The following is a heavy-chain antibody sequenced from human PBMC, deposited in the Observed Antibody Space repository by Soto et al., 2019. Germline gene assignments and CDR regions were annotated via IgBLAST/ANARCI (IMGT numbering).Heavy chain of an antibody. CDR2: ISAYNGNT. CDR1: GYTFTSYG. D-gene: IGHD3-16*01. J-gene: IGHJ6*02. CDR3: AVRKGGSTCGPLGQYYYYGMDV. V-gene: IGHV1-18*04. Sequence: ASVKVSCKASGYTFTSYGISWVRQAPGQGLEWMGWISAYNGNTNYAQKLQGRVTMTTDTSTSTAYMELRSLRSDDTAVYYCAVRKGGSTCGPLGQYYYYGMDVWGQGTTVTVSS.